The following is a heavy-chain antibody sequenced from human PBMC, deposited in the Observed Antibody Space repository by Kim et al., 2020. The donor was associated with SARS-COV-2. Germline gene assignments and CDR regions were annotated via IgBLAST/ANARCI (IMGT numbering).Heavy chain of an antibody. Sequence: QKFQGRVTITRDTSASTAYMELSSLRSEDTAVYYCAYGGNWAYYYYGMDVWGQGTTVTVSS. J-gene: IGHJ6*02. CDR3: AYGGNWAYYYYGMDV. V-gene: IGHV1-3*01. D-gene: IGHD2-15*01.